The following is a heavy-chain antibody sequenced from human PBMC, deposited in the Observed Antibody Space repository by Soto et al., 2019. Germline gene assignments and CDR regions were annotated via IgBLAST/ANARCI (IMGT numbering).Heavy chain of an antibody. CDR2: VSGYKGNT. J-gene: IGHJ6*02. V-gene: IGHV1-18*01. D-gene: IGHD1-7*01. CDR3: ARAVELPYYYYGMDV. CDR1: GYTFTTSG. Sequence: QVQLVQSGGEVKKPGASVKVSCKASGYTFTTSGVSWVRQAPGQGLEWMGWVSGYKGNTKYEEKFHDRVTMTTDTSTSTAYLELRSLTTDDTAVYYCARAVELPYYYYGMDVWGQGTTVIVSS.